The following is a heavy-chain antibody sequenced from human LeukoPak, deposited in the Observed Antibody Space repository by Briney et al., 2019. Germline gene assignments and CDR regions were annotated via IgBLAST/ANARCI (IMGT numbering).Heavy chain of an antibody. J-gene: IGHJ4*02. D-gene: IGHD5-24*01. V-gene: IGHV1-69*04. CDR3: ARDMSRDGYNQD. Sequence: SVKVSCKASGGTFSSYAISWVRQAPGQGLEWMGRIIPILGIANYAQKFQGRVTITADKSTSTAYMELSSLRSEDTVVYYCARDMSRDGYNQDWGQGTLVTVSS. CDR2: IIPILGIA. CDR1: GGTFSSYA.